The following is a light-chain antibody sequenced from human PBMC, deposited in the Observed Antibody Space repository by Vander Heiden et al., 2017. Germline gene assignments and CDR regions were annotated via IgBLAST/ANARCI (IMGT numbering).Light chain of an antibody. CDR2: DAS. J-gene: IGKJ5*01. CDR3: QRLNSYLIT. CDR1: QRICSA. V-gene: IGKV1-13*02. Sequence: AIQLTQSPSSLSASVGDSVTITCRASQRICSALAWYQQMPGKDPKLLIYDASRLERGVPSSFSGSGSGTDFTLTISSLQPEEFATYYCQRLNSYLITFGQGTRLEIK.